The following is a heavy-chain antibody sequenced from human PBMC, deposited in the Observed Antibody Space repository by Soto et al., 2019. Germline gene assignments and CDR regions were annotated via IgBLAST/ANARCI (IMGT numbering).Heavy chain of an antibody. V-gene: IGHV1-8*02. CDR1: GYTFTGYY. CDR2: MNPNSGNT. CDR3: ARGDPITIFGVVIYYYFDY. Sequence: ASVKVSCKASGYTFTGYYMHWVRQATGQGLEWMGWMNPNSGNTGYAQKFQGRVTMTRNTSISTAYMELSSLRSEDTAVYYCARGDPITIFGVVIYYYFDYWGQGTLVTVSS. J-gene: IGHJ4*02. D-gene: IGHD3-3*01.